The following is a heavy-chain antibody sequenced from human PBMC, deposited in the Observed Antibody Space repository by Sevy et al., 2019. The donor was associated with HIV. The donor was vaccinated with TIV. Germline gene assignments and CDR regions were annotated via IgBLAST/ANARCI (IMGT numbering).Heavy chain of an antibody. J-gene: IGHJ6*02. Sequence: GGSLRLSCAASGFTFSSYTMNWVRQAPGKGLEWVSSISSSGTYIYYADSLKGRFTISRDNAKNSLYLQMNSLRAEDTAVYYCARSSLGWMAGMDVWGQGTTVTVSS. V-gene: IGHV3-21*01. CDR1: GFTFSSYT. CDR3: ARSSLGWMAGMDV. CDR2: ISSSGTYI. D-gene: IGHD5-12*01.